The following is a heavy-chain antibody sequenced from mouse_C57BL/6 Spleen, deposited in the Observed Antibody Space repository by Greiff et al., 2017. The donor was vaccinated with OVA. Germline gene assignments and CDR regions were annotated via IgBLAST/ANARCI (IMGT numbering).Heavy chain of an antibody. J-gene: IGHJ4*01. Sequence: DVKLVESVAELVRPGASVKLSCTASGFNIKNTYMHWVKQRPEQGLEWIGRIDPANGNTKYAPKFQGKATITADTSSNTAYLQLSSLTSEDTAIYYCARYRYGSSYEAMDYWGQGTSVTVSS. CDR2: IDPANGNT. D-gene: IGHD1-1*01. CDR1: GFNIKNTY. CDR3: ARYRYGSSYEAMDY. V-gene: IGHV14-3*01.